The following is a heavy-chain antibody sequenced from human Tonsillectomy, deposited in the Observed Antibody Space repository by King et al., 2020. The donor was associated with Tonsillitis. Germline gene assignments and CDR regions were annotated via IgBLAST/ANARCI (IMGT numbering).Heavy chain of an antibody. CDR2: ISSSSNYI. CDR1: GFTFSSYS. J-gene: IGHJ6*02. V-gene: IGHV3-21*01. D-gene: IGHD2-2*01. CDR3: ARDLYCSSTSCYAENGMDV. Sequence: VQLVESGGGLVKPGGSLRLSCAASGFTFSSYSMNWVRQAPGKGLEWVSSISSSSNYINYADSVRGRFTISRDNAKNSLYLQMNTLRAEDTAVYYCARDLYCSSTSCYAENGMDVWGQGTTFTVSS.